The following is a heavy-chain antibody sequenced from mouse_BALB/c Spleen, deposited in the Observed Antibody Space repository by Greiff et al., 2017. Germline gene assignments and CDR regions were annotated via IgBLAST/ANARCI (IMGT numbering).Heavy chain of an antibody. V-gene: IGHV5-17*02. CDR3: ARGEVSSY. J-gene: IGHJ3*01. Sequence: EVKLVESGGGLVQPGGSRKLSCAASGFTFSSFGMHWVRQAPEKGLEWVAYISSGSSTIYYADTVKGRFTISRDNPKNTLFLQMTSLRSEDTAMYYCARGEVSSYWGQGTLVTVSA. CDR2: ISSGSSTI. CDR1: GFTFSSFG.